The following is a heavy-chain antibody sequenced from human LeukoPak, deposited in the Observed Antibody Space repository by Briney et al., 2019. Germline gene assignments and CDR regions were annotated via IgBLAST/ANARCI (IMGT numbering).Heavy chain of an antibody. CDR1: GFTFSSYW. J-gene: IGHJ4*02. CDR3: ARLPPPSRGDPYYFDY. V-gene: IGHV3-7*01. D-gene: IGHD4-17*01. CDR2: IKQDGSEK. Sequence: GGSLRLSCAASGFTFSSYWMSWVRQAPGKGLEWVANIKQDGSEKYYVDSVKGRFTISRDNAKNSLYLQMNSLRAEDTAVYYCARLPPPSRGDPYYFDYWGQGTLVTVSS.